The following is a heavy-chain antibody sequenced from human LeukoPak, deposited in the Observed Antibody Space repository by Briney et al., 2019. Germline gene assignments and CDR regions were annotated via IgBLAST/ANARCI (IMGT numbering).Heavy chain of an antibody. V-gene: IGHV3-21*01. D-gene: IGHD6-13*01. J-gene: IGHJ4*02. CDR3: ASSARAAAGALDY. Sequence: PGGSLRLSCAASGFTFSSYSMNWVRQAPGKGLEWVSSISSSSSYIYYADSVKGRFTISRDNAKNSLYLQMNSLRAEDTAVYYCASSARAAAGALDYWGQGTLVTVSS. CDR2: ISSSSSYI. CDR1: GFTFSSYS.